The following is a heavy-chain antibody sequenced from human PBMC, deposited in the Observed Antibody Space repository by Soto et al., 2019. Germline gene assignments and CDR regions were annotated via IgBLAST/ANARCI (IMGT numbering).Heavy chain of an antibody. D-gene: IGHD3-10*01. CDR3: ARLVVRGKGTL. CDR1: GFTFSSYS. Sequence: EVQLVESGGGLVKPGGSLRLYCAASGFTFSSYSMNWFRKAPGKGLEWVSSISSSSSYIYYADSVKGRFTNSRDNAKNSLYLQMNSLRAEDTAVYYCARLVVRGKGTLWGQGTLVTVSS. V-gene: IGHV3-21*01. CDR2: ISSSSSYI. J-gene: IGHJ4*02.